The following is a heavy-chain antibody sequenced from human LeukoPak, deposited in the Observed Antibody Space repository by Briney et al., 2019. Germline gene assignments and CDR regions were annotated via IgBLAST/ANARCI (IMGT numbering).Heavy chain of an antibody. D-gene: IGHD7-27*01. CDR2: ISSSGSTI. V-gene: IGHV3-48*03. CDR3: ARVLITGVDY. Sequence: GGSLRLSCAASGFTFSSYEMNWVRQAPGKGLEWVSYISSSGSTIYYADSVKGRFTVSRDNAKNSLYLQMNSLRAEDTAVYYCARVLITGVDYWGQGTLVTVSS. J-gene: IGHJ4*02. CDR1: GFTFSSYE.